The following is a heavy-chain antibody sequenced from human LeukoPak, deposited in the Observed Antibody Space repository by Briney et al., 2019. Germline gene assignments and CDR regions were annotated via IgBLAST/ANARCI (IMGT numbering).Heavy chain of an antibody. CDR3: ARANYYDISGYDY. CDR1: GFTFSSYA. D-gene: IGHD3-22*01. CDR2: ISSSGNTI. Sequence: PGGSLRLSCAASGFTFSSYAMSWVRQAPGKGLEWVSYISSSGNTIYYADSVKGRFTVSRDNARNSLYLQMNSLRAEDTAVYYCARANYYDISGYDYWGRGTLVTVSS. J-gene: IGHJ4*02. V-gene: IGHV3-48*03.